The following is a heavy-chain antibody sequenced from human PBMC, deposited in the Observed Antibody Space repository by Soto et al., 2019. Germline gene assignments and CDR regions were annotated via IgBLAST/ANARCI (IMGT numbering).Heavy chain of an antibody. V-gene: IGHV1-18*01. CDR1: GFAFTSYG. Sequence: GASVKVSCKASGFAFTSYGISWVRQAPGQGLEWMGWISAYNGNTNYAQKLQGRVTMTTDTSTSTAYMELRSLRSDDTAVYYCAREGTYYDSSGYYSSPFDYWGQGTLVTVSS. CDR2: ISAYNGNT. J-gene: IGHJ4*02. D-gene: IGHD3-22*01. CDR3: AREGTYYDSSGYYSSPFDY.